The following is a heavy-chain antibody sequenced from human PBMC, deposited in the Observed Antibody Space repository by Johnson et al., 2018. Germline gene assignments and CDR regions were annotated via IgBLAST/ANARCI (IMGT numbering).Heavy chain of an antibody. V-gene: IGHV1-69*01. J-gene: IGHJ6*03. Sequence: VQLVESGAEVKKPGSSXKVSCKASGGTFSSYAISWVRQAPGQGLEWMGGIIPIFGTANYAQKFQGRVTITADESTSTAYLELSSLRSEATAVYYCARAQYSSSGHYYYMDGWGKGTTVTVSS. CDR1: GGTFSSYA. CDR2: IIPIFGTA. CDR3: ARAQYSSSGHYYYMDG. D-gene: IGHD6-6*01.